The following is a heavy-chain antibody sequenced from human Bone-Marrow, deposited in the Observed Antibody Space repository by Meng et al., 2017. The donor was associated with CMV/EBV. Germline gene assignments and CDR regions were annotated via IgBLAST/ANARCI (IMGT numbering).Heavy chain of an antibody. V-gene: IGHV3-66*01. Sequence: GESLKISCPASGFSLRGNYVSWVRQAPGKGLEWVSGIYDTVSTFYAGAVKGRFIISGDNSKDTIDLQMSNLNAEDTAVYFCSSVTYCGDVNCLKIFTNWGQGTLVTVSS. CDR2: IYDTVST. CDR3: SSVTYCGDVNCLKIFTN. CDR1: GFSLRGNY. D-gene: IGHD2-21*01. J-gene: IGHJ4*02.